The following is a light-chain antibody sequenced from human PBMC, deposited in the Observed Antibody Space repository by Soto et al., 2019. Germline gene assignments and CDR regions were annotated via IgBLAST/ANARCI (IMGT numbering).Light chain of an antibody. CDR2: DAS. J-gene: IGKJ4*01. Sequence: VVMRQSPATLSVSPGAGASFSCRASQGIGDTLARYQHKPGQTPRLLTYDASTRAPGIPARFSGSGSGTEFTLTISSLQSEDFAVYYCQQYNNWPPACGGGTKVDI. CDR1: QGIGDT. V-gene: IGKV3D-15*01. CDR3: QQYNNWPPA.